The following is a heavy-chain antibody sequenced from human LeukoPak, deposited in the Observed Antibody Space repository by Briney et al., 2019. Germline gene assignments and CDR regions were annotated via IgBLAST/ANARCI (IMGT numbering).Heavy chain of an antibody. CDR1: GFTFSSYA. Sequence: GRSLRLSCAASGFTFSSYAMHWVRQAPGKGLEWVAVISYDGSNKYYADSVKGRFTISRDNSKNTLYLQMNSLRAEDTAVYYCARDYARQWLVLRDDAFDIWGQGTMVTVSS. J-gene: IGHJ3*02. CDR2: ISYDGSNK. CDR3: ARDYARQWLVLRDDAFDI. V-gene: IGHV3-30-3*01. D-gene: IGHD6-19*01.